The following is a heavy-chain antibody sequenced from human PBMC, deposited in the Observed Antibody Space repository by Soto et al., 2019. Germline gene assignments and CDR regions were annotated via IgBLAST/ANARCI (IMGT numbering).Heavy chain of an antibody. CDR3: ARDYPPTPLICDFWSGSAFDI. CDR2: ISAYNGNT. CDR1: GYTFTSYG. J-gene: IGHJ3*02. D-gene: IGHD3-3*01. V-gene: IGHV1-18*01. Sequence: QGQLVQSGAEVKKPGASVKVSCKASGYTFTSYGISWVRQAPGQGLEWMGWISAYNGNTNYAQKLQGRVTMTTDTSTSTAYMELRSLRSDDTAVYYCARDYPPTPLICDFWSGSAFDIWGQGTMVTVSS.